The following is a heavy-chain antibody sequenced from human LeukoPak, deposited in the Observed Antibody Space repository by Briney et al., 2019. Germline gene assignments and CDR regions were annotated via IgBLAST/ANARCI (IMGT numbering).Heavy chain of an antibody. Sequence: SQTLSLICAISGDSVSTNSVAWNWIRQSPSRGLEWLGRTYHRSKWSNDYAVSVKSRITINPDTSKNQFSLQLNSVTPDDTALYYCARGKYSGFDLWGQGTMVTVSS. V-gene: IGHV6-1*01. D-gene: IGHD2-15*01. CDR2: TYHRSKWSN. J-gene: IGHJ3*01. CDR3: ARGKYSGFDL. CDR1: GDSVSTNSVA.